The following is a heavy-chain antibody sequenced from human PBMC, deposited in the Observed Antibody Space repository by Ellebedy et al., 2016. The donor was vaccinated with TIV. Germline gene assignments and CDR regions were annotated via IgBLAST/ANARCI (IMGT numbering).Heavy chain of an antibody. CDR1: GFTFSSYS. V-gene: IGHV3-48*04. J-gene: IGHJ4*02. CDR2: ISSSSSTI. D-gene: IGHD6-19*01. CDR3: ARDGGYSSGWYGD. Sequence: GGSLRLXCAASGFTFSSYSMNWVRQAPGKGLEWVSYISSSSSTIYYADSVKGRFTISRDNAKNSLYLQMNSLRAEDTAMYYCARDGGYSSGWYGDWGQGTLVTVSS.